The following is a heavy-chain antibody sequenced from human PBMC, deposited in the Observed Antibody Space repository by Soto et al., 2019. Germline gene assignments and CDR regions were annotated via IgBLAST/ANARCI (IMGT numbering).Heavy chain of an antibody. CDR3: AKDWRPAWSRTDDFWSGYYDGYFDL. Sequence: EVQLLESGGGLVQPGGSLRLSCAASGFTFSSYAMSWVRQAPGKGLEWVSAISGSGGSTYYADCVKGRVTISRDNTKNTLCLQTNSLRAEDTAVDYCAKDWRPAWSRTDDFWSGYYDGYFDLWGRGTLVTVSS. V-gene: IGHV3-23*01. CDR2: ISGSGGST. CDR1: GFTFSSYA. D-gene: IGHD3-3*01. J-gene: IGHJ2*01.